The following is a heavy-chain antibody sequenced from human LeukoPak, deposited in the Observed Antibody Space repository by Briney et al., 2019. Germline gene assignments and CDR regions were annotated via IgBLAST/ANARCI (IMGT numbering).Heavy chain of an antibody. Sequence: GGSLRLSCAASGFTFSSYAMSWVRQAPGKGLEWVSAISGSGGSTYYADSVKGRFTISRDSSKNTLYLQMNSLRAEDTAVYYCAKSPSYYYDSSFDYWGQGTLVTVSS. CDR2: ISGSGGST. J-gene: IGHJ4*02. CDR1: GFTFSSYA. CDR3: AKSPSYYYDSSFDY. D-gene: IGHD3-22*01. V-gene: IGHV3-23*01.